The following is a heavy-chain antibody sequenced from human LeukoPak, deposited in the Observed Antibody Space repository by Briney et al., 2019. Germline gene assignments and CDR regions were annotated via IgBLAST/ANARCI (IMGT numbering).Heavy chain of an antibody. V-gene: IGHV3-48*02. CDR3: ARGHRGYSYGRLDY. J-gene: IGHJ4*02. CDR1: GFAFSDYS. D-gene: IGHD5-18*01. Sequence: GGSLRLSCAASGFAFSDYSMNWVRQAPGKGLEWVSYISSSDNTIHYADSVKGRFTISRDNAKNSLYLEMNSLRDEDTAVYYCARGHRGYSYGRLDYWGQGTLVTVSS. CDR2: ISSSDNTI.